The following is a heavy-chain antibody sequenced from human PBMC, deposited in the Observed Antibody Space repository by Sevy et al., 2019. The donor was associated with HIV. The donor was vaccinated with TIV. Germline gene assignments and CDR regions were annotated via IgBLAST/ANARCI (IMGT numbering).Heavy chain of an antibody. D-gene: IGHD5-12*01. V-gene: IGHV3-7*01. J-gene: IGHJ6*02. CDR3: AREGSPYDTYYYYYGMDV. CDR2: IKQDGSEK. CDR1: GFTFNSYW. Sequence: GGSLRLSCAASGFTFNSYWMSWVRQAPGKGLEWVANIKQDGSEKYYVDSVKGRFTISRDNSQNALFLQMNTLRAEDTAVYYCAREGSPYDTYYYYYGMDVWGQGTTVTVSS.